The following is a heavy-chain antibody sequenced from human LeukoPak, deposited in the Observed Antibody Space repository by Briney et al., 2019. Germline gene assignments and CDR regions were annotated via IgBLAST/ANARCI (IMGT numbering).Heavy chain of an antibody. V-gene: IGHV3-20*04. CDR3: ARTAEQPKGLWPGEHYYPMDV. Sequence: GGSLRLSCAVSGFNFADYGMSWVRQARGKGREWVSGINWDGGSTIYADSVKGRFTISRDNAQIYLHLQMDSLRVEDTALYYCARTAEQPKGLWPGEHYYPMDVWGIATTVSVSS. CDR2: INWDGGST. CDR1: GFNFADYG. J-gene: IGHJ6*03. D-gene: IGHD1/OR15-1a*01.